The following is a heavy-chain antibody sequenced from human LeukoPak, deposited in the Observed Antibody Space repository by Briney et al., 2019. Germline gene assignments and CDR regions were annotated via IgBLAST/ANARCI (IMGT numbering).Heavy chain of an antibody. V-gene: IGHV3-23*01. CDR1: GFTFSNVA. D-gene: IGHD3-3*01. Sequence: GGSLRLSCAASGFTFSNVAMSWVRQAPGKGLEWVSAMGGSGYYTYYVESVKGRFTISTDNSKNTLYLHMNSLRADDTAVYYCAKMEGQRLYDYCMDVWGRGTTVPVSS. CDR2: MGGSGYYT. CDR3: AKMEGQRLYDYCMDV. J-gene: IGHJ6*03.